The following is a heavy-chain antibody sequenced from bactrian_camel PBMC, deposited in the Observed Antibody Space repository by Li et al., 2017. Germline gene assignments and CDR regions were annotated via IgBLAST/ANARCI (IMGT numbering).Heavy chain of an antibody. Sequence: QVQLVESGGGSVQAGGSLKLSCIGSEYIFTNCRMGWYRQAPGKERELVVDINRDGSPKYSDSVKGRFAISQDNAKNTLYLQMNGLKPEDSAVYYCAATQTAMDYVLPSCPTGLWGYWGQGTQVTVS. CDR1: EYIFTNCR. CDR2: INRDGSP. J-gene: IGHJ6*01. V-gene: IGHV3S53*01. D-gene: IGHD3*01. CDR3: AATQTAMDYVLPSCPTGLWGY.